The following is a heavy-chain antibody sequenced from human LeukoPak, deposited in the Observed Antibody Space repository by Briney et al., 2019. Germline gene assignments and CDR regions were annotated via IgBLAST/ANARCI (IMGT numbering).Heavy chain of an antibody. J-gene: IGHJ4*02. D-gene: IGHD3-3*01. CDR1: GFTFSSYA. V-gene: IGHV3-23*01. CDR2: ISGSGGST. CDR3: ARGDGVVMNY. Sequence: GGSLRLSCAASGFTFSSYAMSWVRQAPGKGLEWVSAISGSGGSTYYADSVKGRFTISRDNAENTLYLQMNSLRAEDTAVYYCARGDGVVMNYWGQGTLVTVSS.